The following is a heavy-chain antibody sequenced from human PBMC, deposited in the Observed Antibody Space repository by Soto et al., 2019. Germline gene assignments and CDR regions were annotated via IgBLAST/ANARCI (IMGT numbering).Heavy chain of an antibody. J-gene: IGHJ4*02. CDR2: LSSDSSTI. V-gene: IGHV3-48*02. D-gene: IGHD4-17*01. CDR1: GFTFSIYS. Sequence: EVQLVESGGGLVQPGGSLRLSCAASGFTFSIYSMNWVRQAPGEGLEWVSYLSSDSSTIYYADSVKGRFTISRDNAQNSLYLQMNSLRDEGTAVYYCARGGYGDYYFDYWGQGTLVTVSS. CDR3: ARGGYGDYYFDY.